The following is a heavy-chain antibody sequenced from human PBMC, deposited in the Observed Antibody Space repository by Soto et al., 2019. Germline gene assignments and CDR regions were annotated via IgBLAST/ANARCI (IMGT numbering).Heavy chain of an antibody. CDR2: ITSDGKSK. CDR3: ARQSGDWPLNWFDP. Sequence: GGSLRLSCAASGFNFSNHWMHWVRQRPGEGLVWVSRITSDGKSKAYAESVKGRFAISRDNAKNTLYLQMNGLTAEDTAVYYCARQSGDWPLNWFDPWGQGTLVTVSS. V-gene: IGHV3-74*01. D-gene: IGHD2-21*02. CDR1: GFNFSNHW. J-gene: IGHJ5*02.